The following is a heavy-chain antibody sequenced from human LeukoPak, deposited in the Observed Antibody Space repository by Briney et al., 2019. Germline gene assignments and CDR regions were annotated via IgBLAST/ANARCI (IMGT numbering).Heavy chain of an antibody. J-gene: IGHJ4*02. CDR3: ARIDCSGGPCDY. CDR1: GYTFTGYY. V-gene: IGHV1-2*06. Sequence: GASVTVSCKASGYTFTGYYMHWVRQAPGQGLEWMGRINPNSGGTNYAQKFQGRVTMTRDTSISTAYMELSRLRSDDTAVYYCARIDCSGGPCDYWGQGTLVTVSS. CDR2: INPNSGGT. D-gene: IGHD2-15*01.